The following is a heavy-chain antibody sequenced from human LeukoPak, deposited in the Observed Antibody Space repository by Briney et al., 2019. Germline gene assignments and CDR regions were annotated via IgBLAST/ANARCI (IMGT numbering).Heavy chain of an antibody. D-gene: IGHD5-24*01. J-gene: IGHJ4*02. CDR1: GGTFSGYC. V-gene: IGHV4-34*01. CDR3: SRGALRRGYKY. Sequence: SGTLTLSCAVYGGTFSGYCWSWIRQAPGKGLEWMGEINHSGSTKYNPSLKNGVIIFADTTTNHFSLQQSHVTSADTAEVYYSRGALRRGYKYSGQGTPVTVSS. CDR2: INHSGST.